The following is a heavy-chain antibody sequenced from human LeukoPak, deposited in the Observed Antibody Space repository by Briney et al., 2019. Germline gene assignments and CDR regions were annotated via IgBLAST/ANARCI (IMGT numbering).Heavy chain of an antibody. V-gene: IGHV3-7*01. CDR1: GFTFSSYW. J-gene: IGHJ4*02. Sequence: GGSLRLSCAASGFTFSSYWMSCVRQAPGKGLEWVANIKQDGSEKYYVDSVKGRFTISRDNAKNSLYLQMNSLRAEDTAVYYCARDPMYYYGSGSYYDDYWGQGTLVTVSS. CDR2: IKQDGSEK. CDR3: ARDPMYYYGSGSYYDDY. D-gene: IGHD3-10*01.